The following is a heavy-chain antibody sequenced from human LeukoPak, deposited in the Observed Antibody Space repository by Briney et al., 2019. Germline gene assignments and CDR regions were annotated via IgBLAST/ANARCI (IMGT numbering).Heavy chain of an antibody. CDR1: GFTFSSYW. Sequence: PGGSLRLSCAASGFTFSSYWMHWVRQAPGKGLVWFSRINSDGSSTSYADSAKGRFAISRDNAKNTLYLQMNSLRAEDTAVYYCARPDDFWSGYYIDWGQGTLVTVSS. V-gene: IGHV3-74*01. CDR3: ARPDDFWSGYYID. CDR2: INSDGSST. D-gene: IGHD3-3*01. J-gene: IGHJ4*02.